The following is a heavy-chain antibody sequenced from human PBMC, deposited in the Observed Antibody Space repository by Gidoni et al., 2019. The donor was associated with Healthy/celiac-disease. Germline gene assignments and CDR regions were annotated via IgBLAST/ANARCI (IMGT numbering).Heavy chain of an antibody. J-gene: IGHJ3*02. CDR3: ARGWYYDSSGYYYEGAFDI. CDR1: GYTFTSYG. D-gene: IGHD3-22*01. V-gene: IGHV1-18*01. CDR2: ISAYNGNT. Sequence: QVQLVQSGAEVKKPGASVKVSCKASGYTFTSYGIRWVRQAPGQGLEWMGWISAYNGNTNYAQKLQGRVTMTTDTSTSTAYMELRSLRSDDTAVYYCARGWYYDSSGYYYEGAFDIWGQGTMVTVSS.